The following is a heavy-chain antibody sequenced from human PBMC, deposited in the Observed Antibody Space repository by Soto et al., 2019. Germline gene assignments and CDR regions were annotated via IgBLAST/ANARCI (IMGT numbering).Heavy chain of an antibody. Sequence: ASVKVSCKASGYTFTGYYMHWVRQAPGQGLEWMGWINPNSGGTNYAQKFQGRVTMTRDTSISTAYMELSRLRSDDTAVHYCARDYGSGSYDHYGMDVWGQGTTVTVSS. CDR2: INPNSGGT. V-gene: IGHV1-2*02. CDR3: ARDYGSGSYDHYGMDV. J-gene: IGHJ6*02. CDR1: GYTFTGYY. D-gene: IGHD3-10*01.